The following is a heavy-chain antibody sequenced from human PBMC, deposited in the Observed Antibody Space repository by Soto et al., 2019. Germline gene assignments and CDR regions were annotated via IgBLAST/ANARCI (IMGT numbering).Heavy chain of an antibody. CDR2: ISAYNGNT. Sequence: QVQLVQSGAEVKKPGASVKVSCKASGYTFTSYGISWVRQAPGQGLEWMGWISAYNGNTNYAQKLQGRVTMTTDTSTSTAYRELRSLRSDDTAVYYCARDYGSGSYYYYYYYMDVWGKGTTVTVSS. V-gene: IGHV1-18*01. J-gene: IGHJ6*03. CDR1: GYTFTSYG. CDR3: ARDYGSGSYYYYYYYMDV. D-gene: IGHD3-10*01.